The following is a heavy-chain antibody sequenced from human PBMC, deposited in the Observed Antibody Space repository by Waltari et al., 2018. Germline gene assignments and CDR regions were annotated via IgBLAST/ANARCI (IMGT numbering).Heavy chain of an antibody. CDR3: ARGWLQVAPPYYYYMDV. V-gene: IGHV4-34*01. CDR1: GGSFSGYY. CDR2: IKHNASP. J-gene: IGHJ6*03. Sequence: QVQLLQWGAGLLKPSETLSLTCAVYGGSFSGYYWSWLRQLPGKGLEWLGEIKHNASPDSNPSLKSRATISIETSKNQFSLKLDSVTAADTGVYYCARGWLQVAPPYYYYMDVWDRGTAVTVSS. D-gene: IGHD6-19*01.